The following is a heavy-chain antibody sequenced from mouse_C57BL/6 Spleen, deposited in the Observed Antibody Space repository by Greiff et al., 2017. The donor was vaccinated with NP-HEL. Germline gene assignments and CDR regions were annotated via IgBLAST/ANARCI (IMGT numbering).Heavy chain of an antibody. J-gene: IGHJ2*01. CDR2: INPNNGGT. V-gene: IGHV1-26*01. CDR3: ARGSLFDY. Sequence: VQLQQSGPELVKPGASVKISCKASGYTFTDYYMNWVKQSPGTSLEWIGDINPNNGGTSYNQKFKGKATLTVDKSSSTAYMELRSLTSEDSAVYYCARGSLFDYWGQGTTLTVSS. CDR1: GYTFTDYY. D-gene: IGHD1-1*01.